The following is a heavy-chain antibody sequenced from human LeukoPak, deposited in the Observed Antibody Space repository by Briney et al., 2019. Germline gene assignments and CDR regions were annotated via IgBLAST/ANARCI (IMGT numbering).Heavy chain of an antibody. J-gene: IGHJ4*02. V-gene: IGHV3-23*01. D-gene: IGHD3-22*01. CDR2: LSRSRHYT. CDR1: GITFSSHP. Sequence: ATLIHSRAAYGITFSSHPMSWIPHAPGQGLESLSHLSRSRHYTYYADSVKGRFTISRDNSKNTLYLQMNSLRVEDTAVYYCATGANYYNGSGYYNEYYYDYWGQGTLVTVSS. CDR3: ATGANYYNGSGYYNEYYYDY.